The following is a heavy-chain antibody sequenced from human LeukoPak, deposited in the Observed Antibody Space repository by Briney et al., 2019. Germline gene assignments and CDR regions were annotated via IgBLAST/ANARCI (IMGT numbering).Heavy chain of an antibody. Sequence: PGGSLRLSCAASGFTFSSYGMHWVRQAPGKGLEWVAVIWYDGSNKYYADSVKGRFTISRDNSKNTLYLQMNSLRAEDTAVYYCARGDGSGSYYSGYWGQGTLVTVSS. CDR3: ARGDGSGSYYSGY. V-gene: IGHV3-33*01. J-gene: IGHJ4*02. CDR2: IWYDGSNK. CDR1: GFTFSSYG. D-gene: IGHD3-10*01.